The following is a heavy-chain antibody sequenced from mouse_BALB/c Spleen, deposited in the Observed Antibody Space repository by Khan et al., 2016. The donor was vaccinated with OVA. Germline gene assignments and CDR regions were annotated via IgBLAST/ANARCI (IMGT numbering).Heavy chain of an antibody. CDR1: GFNIKDTY. V-gene: IGHV14-3*02. Sequence: VQLQQPGAELVKPGASVKLSCTLSGFNIKDTYMHWVKQRPEQGLEWIGRIDPANGNTKYDPKFQGKATITADTSSNTAYLQLSSLTSEDTAVCYCATYYYGSSRYFDYWGQGTTLTVSS. CDR2: IDPANGNT. D-gene: IGHD1-1*01. J-gene: IGHJ2*01. CDR3: ATYYYGSSRYFDY.